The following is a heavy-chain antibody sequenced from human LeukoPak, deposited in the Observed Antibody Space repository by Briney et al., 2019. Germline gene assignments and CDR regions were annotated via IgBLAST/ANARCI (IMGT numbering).Heavy chain of an antibody. J-gene: IGHJ4*02. CDR1: GFTFSSYG. V-gene: IGHV3-30*02. Sequence: GGSLRLSCAASGFTFSSYGMHWVRQAPGKGLEWVAFIRYDGSIKYYADSVKGRFTISRDNSKNTLYLQMNSLRAEDTAVYCCAKDWKTYDFWSGSYDYWGQGTLVTVSS. D-gene: IGHD3-3*01. CDR3: AKDWKTYDFWSGSYDY. CDR2: IRYDGSIK.